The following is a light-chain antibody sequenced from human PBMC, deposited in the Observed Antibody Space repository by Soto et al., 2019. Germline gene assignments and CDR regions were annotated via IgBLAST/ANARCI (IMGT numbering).Light chain of an antibody. Sequence: QSVLTQPPSASGTPGQRVTISCSGSSSNIGSNTVNWYQQLPGTAPKLLIYSNNQRPSGVPARFSGSKSGTSASLAISGLQSEDEADYYCAAWDDSLNGPVFGGWTKLTVL. CDR2: SNN. CDR3: AAWDDSLNGPV. J-gene: IGLJ2*01. CDR1: SSNIGSNT. V-gene: IGLV1-44*01.